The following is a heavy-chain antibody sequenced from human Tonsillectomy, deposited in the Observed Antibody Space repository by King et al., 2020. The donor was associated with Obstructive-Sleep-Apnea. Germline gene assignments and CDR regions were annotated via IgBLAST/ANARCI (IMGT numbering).Heavy chain of an antibody. Sequence: VQLVESGGGLVKPGGSLRLSCAVSGFTFRSYSMNWVRQAPGKGLEWVSSITGSSSYIYYADSVEGRFTISRDNAKNSLYLQMNSLRVEDTAVYYCARVSYCGGSSCRNYFDFWGQGTLVTVSS. J-gene: IGHJ4*02. V-gene: IGHV3-21*01. CDR2: ITGSSSYI. D-gene: IGHD2-15*01. CDR3: ARVSYCGGSSCRNYFDF. CDR1: GFTFRSYS.